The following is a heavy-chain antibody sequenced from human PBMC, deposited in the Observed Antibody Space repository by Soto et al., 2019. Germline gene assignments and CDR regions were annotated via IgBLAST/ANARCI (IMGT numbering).Heavy chain of an antibody. D-gene: IGHD2-15*01. Sequence: SEPQTHPSTVSSGYSRSTTDYWAWIRNPPGKGLEWIGSIYYSGSTYYNPSLKSRVTISVDTSKNQFSLKLSSVTAADTAVYYCARRKGLRNWFDPWGQGTLVTVSS. CDR3: ARRKGLRNWFDP. J-gene: IGHJ5*02. CDR2: IYYSGST. V-gene: IGHV4-39*01. CDR1: SGYSRSTTDY.